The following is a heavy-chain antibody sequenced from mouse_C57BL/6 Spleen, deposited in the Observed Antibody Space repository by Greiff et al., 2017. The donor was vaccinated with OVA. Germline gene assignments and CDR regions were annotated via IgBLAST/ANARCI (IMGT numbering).Heavy chain of an antibody. Sequence: VQLKESGGDLVKPGGSLKLSCAASGFTFSSYGMSWVRQTPDKRLEWVATISSGGSYTYYPDSVKGRFTISRDNAKNTLYLQMSSLKSEDTAMYYCARQRYGYDYWGQGTTLTVSS. J-gene: IGHJ2*01. V-gene: IGHV5-6*01. CDR1: GFTFSSYG. CDR3: ARQRYGYDY. CDR2: ISSGGSYT. D-gene: IGHD2-2*01.